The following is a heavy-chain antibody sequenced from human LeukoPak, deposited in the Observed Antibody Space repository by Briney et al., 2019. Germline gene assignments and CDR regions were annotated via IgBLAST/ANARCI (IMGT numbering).Heavy chain of an antibody. V-gene: IGHV3-7*01. Sequence: GGSLRLSCAASGFTFSSYWMSWVRQAPGKGLEWVANIKQDGSEKYYVDSVKGRFTISRDNAKNSLYLQMNSLRAEDTAVYYCAREVVVAARVSTGAFDIWGQGTMVTVSS. J-gene: IGHJ3*02. D-gene: IGHD2-15*01. CDR2: IKQDGSEK. CDR3: AREVVVAARVSTGAFDI. CDR1: GFTFSSYW.